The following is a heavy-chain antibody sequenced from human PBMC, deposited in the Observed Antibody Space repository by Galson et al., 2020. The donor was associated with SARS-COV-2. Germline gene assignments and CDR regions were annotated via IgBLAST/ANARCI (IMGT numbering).Heavy chain of an antibody. D-gene: IGHD3-22*01. CDR3: VGDHYDSSS. V-gene: IGHV4-4*02. CDR2: IYLSGYT. J-gene: IGHJ5*02. Sequence: SETLSLTCDVSGGSMSSINWWSWVRQPPGKGLEWIGEIYLSGYTNYNPSFKSRVSISLDKSKSQCSLKLSTVTAADTAVYYCVGDHYDSSSWGQGTLGTVSS. CDR1: GGSMSSINW.